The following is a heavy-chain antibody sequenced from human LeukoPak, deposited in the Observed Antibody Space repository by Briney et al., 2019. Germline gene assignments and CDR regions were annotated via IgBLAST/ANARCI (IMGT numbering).Heavy chain of an antibody. V-gene: IGHV3-7*01. Sequence: GGSLRLSCAASGFTFSSYWMTWVRQAPGKGLEWVANIKQDGSEAYYVDSVKGRFTVSRDNAKDSLYLQLNSLGAEDTAVYYCATRYCTIPACRASSYHCMDNWGKGTTVTVSS. CDR1: GFTFSSYW. CDR2: IKQDGSEA. J-gene: IGHJ6*03. D-gene: IGHD2-8*01. CDR3: ATRYCTIPACRASSYHCMDN.